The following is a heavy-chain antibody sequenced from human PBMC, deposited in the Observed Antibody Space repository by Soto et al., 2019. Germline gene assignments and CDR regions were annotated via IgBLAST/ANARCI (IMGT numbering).Heavy chain of an antibody. CDR3: AKVPPIYDDYIWGSYRYYLDY. V-gene: IGHV3-23*01. J-gene: IGHJ4*02. Sequence: ESGGGLVQPGGSLRLSCAASGFTFSSYAMSWVRQAPGKGLEWVSAISGSGGSTYYADSVKGRFTISRDNSKNTLYLQMNSLRAEDTAVYYCAKVPPIYDDYIWGSYRYYLDYWGQGTLVTVSS. CDR2: ISGSGGST. CDR1: GFTFSSYA. D-gene: IGHD3-16*02.